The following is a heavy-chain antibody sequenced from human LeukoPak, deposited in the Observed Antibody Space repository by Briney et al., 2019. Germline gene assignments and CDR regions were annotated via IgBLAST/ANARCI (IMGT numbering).Heavy chain of an antibody. CDR3: ARVEGAYLDPFDY. CDR1: GYTFTSYA. J-gene: IGHJ4*02. D-gene: IGHD3-16*01. CDR2: INAGNGNT. V-gene: IGHV1-3*01. Sequence: GASVKVSCKASGYTFTSYAMHWVRQAPGQRLEWMGWINAGNGNTKYSQKFQGRVTITRDTSASTAYMELSSLRSEDTAVYYCARVEGAYLDPFDYWGQGTLVTVSS.